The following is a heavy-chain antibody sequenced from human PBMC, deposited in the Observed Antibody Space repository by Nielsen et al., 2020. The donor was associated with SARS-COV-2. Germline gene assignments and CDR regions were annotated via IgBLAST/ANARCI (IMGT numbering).Heavy chain of an antibody. CDR3: ARIGSPRSLYYYYYGMDV. V-gene: IGHV4-4*07. CDR1: GGSFSSYY. D-gene: IGHD1-14*01. Sequence: SETLSLTCTVYGGSFSSYYWSWIRQPAGKGLEWIGRIYTSGSTNYNPSLKSRVTMSVDTSKNQFSLKLSSVTAADTAVYYCARIGSPRSLYYYYYGMDVWGQGTTVTVSS. CDR2: IYTSGST. J-gene: IGHJ6*02.